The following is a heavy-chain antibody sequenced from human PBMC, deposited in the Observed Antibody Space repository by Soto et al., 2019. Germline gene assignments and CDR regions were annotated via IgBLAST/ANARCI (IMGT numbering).Heavy chain of an antibody. V-gene: IGHV4-31*03. J-gene: IGHJ4*02. CDR2: ISYSGST. CDR1: GGSISSGGYY. CDR3: ARATFYDIFTAYYSLFDY. D-gene: IGHD3-9*01. Sequence: QVQLQESGPGLVKPSQTLSLTRTVSGGSISSGGYYWSWIRQHPGKGLEWIGYISYSGSTYYNPSLKSRVTISVDTSENQLSLKLSAVTAADTAVYYCARATFYDIFTAYYSLFDYWGQGTLVTVSS.